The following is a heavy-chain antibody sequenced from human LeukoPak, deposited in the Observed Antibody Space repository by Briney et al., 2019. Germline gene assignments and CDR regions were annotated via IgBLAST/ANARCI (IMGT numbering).Heavy chain of an antibody. CDR1: GGTFSSYA. D-gene: IGHD2-2*01. Sequence: ASVKVSCKASGGTFSSYAISWVRQAPGQGLEWMGGIIPIFGTANYAQKFQGRVTITADESTSTAYMELSSLRSEDTAVYYCASGSRYCSSTSCYAGPWGQGTLVTVSS. CDR3: ASGSRYCSSTSCYAGP. CDR2: IIPIFGTA. J-gene: IGHJ5*02. V-gene: IGHV1-69*13.